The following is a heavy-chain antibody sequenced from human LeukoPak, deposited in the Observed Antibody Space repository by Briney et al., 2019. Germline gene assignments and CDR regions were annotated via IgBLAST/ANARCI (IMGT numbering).Heavy chain of an antibody. D-gene: IGHD3-10*01. Sequence: SETLSLTCTVSCGSISSYYWIWIRHPAGRGLEWIGRIYTSGSTNYNPSLKSRVTISVDTSKNQFSLKLSSVTAADTAEYYCAREPYGSGTFDYWGQGTLVTVSA. CDR2: IYTSGST. CDR3: AREPYGSGTFDY. CDR1: CGSISSYY. V-gene: IGHV4-4*07. J-gene: IGHJ4*02.